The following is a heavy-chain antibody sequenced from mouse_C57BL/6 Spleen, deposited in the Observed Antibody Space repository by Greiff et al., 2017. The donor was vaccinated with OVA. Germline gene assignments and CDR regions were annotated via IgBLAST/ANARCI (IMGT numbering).Heavy chain of an antibody. CDR1: GYTFTDYY. CDR2: IYPGSGNT. J-gene: IGHJ4*01. Sequence: VQLKESGAELVRPGASVKLSCKASGYTFTDYYINWVKQRPGQGLEWIARIYPGSGNTYYNEKFKGKATLTAEKSSSTAYMQLSSLTSEDSAVYFCARRGFLGDYYAMDYWGQGTSVTVSS. D-gene: IGHD3-1*01. V-gene: IGHV1-76*01. CDR3: ARRGFLGDYYAMDY.